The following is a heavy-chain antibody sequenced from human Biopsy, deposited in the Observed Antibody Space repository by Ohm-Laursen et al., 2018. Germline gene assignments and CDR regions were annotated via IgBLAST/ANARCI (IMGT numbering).Heavy chain of an antibody. V-gene: IGHV4-59*01. CDR3: ARDDAVTVIRGLYY. J-gene: IGHJ4*02. Sequence: ETLFLTCTVSGGSISSYYWNWIRQPPGKGLEWIGYIYYSGTTDYSPSLKSRVTISIDKSKNQFFLKLSSVTAEDTAVYYCARDDAVTVIRGLYYWGQGALVTVSS. D-gene: IGHD2-21*02. CDR1: GGSISSYY. CDR2: IYYSGTT.